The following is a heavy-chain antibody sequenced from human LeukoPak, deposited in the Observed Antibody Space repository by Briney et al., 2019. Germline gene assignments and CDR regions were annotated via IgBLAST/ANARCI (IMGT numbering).Heavy chain of an antibody. CDR2: FDPEDGET. J-gene: IGHJ4*02. V-gene: IGHV1-24*01. CDR3: GRDRDGSDSSDY. Sequence: VSVKVSCKVSGYTLTELSMHWVRQAPGKGLEWMGGFDPEDGETIYAQKFQGRVTMTEDTSTDTAYMELRSLRSDDTAVYYCGRDRDGSDSSDYWGQGTLVTVSS. CDR1: GYTLTELS. D-gene: IGHD2-21*01.